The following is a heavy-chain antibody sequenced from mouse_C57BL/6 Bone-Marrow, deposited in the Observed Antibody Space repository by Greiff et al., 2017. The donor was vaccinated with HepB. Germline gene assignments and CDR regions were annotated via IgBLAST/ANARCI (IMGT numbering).Heavy chain of an antibody. CDR1: GYTFTSYW. Sequence: QVQLQQPGAELVMPGASVKLSCKASGYTFTSYWMHWVKQRPGQGLEWIGEIDPSDSYTNYNQKFKGKSTLTVDKSSSTAYMQLSSLTSEDSAVYYCAREGGYDAWCADWGQGTLVTVTA. CDR3: AREGGYDAWCAD. D-gene: IGHD2-2*01. CDR2: IDPSDSYT. J-gene: IGHJ3*01. V-gene: IGHV1-69*01.